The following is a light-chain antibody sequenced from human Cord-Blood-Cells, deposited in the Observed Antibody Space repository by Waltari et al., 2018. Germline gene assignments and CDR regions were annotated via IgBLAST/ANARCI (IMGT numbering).Light chain of an antibody. CDR1: SGHSSYI. Sequence: QPVLTQSSSASASLGSSVKLTCTLSSGHSSYIIAWHQQQPGKAPRYLMKLEGSGSYNKGSGVPDRFSGSSSGADCYLTISNLRSEDEADYYCETWDSNTVVFGGGTKLTVL. CDR3: ETWDSNTVV. J-gene: IGLJ2*01. CDR2: LEGSGSY. V-gene: IGLV4-60*03.